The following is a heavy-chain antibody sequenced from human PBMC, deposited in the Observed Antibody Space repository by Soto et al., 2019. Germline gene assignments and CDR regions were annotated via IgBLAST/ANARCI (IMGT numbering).Heavy chain of an antibody. D-gene: IGHD3-10*01. V-gene: IGHV4-59*01. CDR2: IHYSGGT. CDR3: ARDRYGSTLDY. J-gene: IGHJ4*02. CDR1: GGSISNYY. Sequence: SETLSLTCSIPGGSISNYYWSWIRQSPGNRLEWIGYIHYSGGTNSNPSLKSRVAMSVDTSRNQFSLKLSSVTAADTAVYYCARDRYGSTLDYWGQGKLVTVSS.